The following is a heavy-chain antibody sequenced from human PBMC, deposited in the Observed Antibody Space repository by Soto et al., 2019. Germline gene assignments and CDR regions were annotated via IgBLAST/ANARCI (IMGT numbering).Heavy chain of an antibody. CDR2: IIPIFGTA. CDR1: GGTFSSYA. Sequence: GASVKVSCKASGGTFSSYAISWVRQAPGQGLEWMGGIIPIFGTANYAQKFQGRVTITADESTSTAYMEMSSLRSEDTAVYYCARMDYDSSGYWIDYWGQGTLVTVSS. CDR3: ARMDYDSSGYWIDY. V-gene: IGHV1-69*13. J-gene: IGHJ4*02. D-gene: IGHD3-22*01.